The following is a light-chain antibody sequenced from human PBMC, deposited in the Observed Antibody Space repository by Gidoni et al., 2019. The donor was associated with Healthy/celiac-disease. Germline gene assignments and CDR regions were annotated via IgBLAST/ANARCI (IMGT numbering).Light chain of an antibody. J-gene: IGKJ1*01. CDR3: MQAVQTPWT. CDR1: QSLLHSNGYNY. Sequence: DLAMTQSPPSLPVTPGEPASISCRSSQSLLHSNGYNYLDWYLQKPGQSPQLLIYLGSTRASGVPDRFSGSGSGTDFTLKISRVEAENVGVYYCMQAVQTPWTFGQGTKVEIK. CDR2: LGS. V-gene: IGKV2-28*01.